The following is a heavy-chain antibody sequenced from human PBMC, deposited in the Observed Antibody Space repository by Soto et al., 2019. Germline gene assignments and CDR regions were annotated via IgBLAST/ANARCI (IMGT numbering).Heavy chain of an antibody. J-gene: IGHJ6*02. CDR3: VKDEGIDAMDV. Sequence: PGGSLRLSCAASGFTFSSYSMNWVRQAPGKGLEWVSSISSSSSYIYYVDSVKGRFSASRDNAKNSLSLQMDSLRPDDTAIYFCVKDEGIDAMDVWGQGTTVTVSS. CDR1: GFTFSSYS. V-gene: IGHV3-21*01. CDR2: ISSSSSYI. D-gene: IGHD3-3*02.